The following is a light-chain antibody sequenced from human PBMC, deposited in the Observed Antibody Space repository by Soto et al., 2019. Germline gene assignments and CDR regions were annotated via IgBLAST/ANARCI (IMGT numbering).Light chain of an antibody. Sequence: QSALTQPRSVSGSPGQSVTISCTGTSSDVGDYDYVSWYQHHPGKAPKFMIYDVNKRPSGVPDRFSGSKSGNTASLTISGLQAEDEADYYCCSYAGTYTGVFGGGTKLTVL. CDR1: SSDVGDYDY. J-gene: IGLJ3*02. CDR3: CSYAGTYTGV. CDR2: DVN. V-gene: IGLV2-11*01.